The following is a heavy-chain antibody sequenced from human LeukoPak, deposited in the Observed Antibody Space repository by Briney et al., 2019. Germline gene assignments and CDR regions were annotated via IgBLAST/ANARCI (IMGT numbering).Heavy chain of an antibody. CDR1: GGSFSGYY. CDR2: IYYSGST. Sequence: PSETLSLTCAVYGGSFSGYYWSWIRQPPGKGLEWIGYIYYSGSTNYNPSLKSRVTISVDTSKNQFSLKLSSVTAADTAVYYCARARMATIRGYYFDYWGQGTLVTVSS. J-gene: IGHJ4*02. CDR3: ARARMATIRGYYFDY. V-gene: IGHV4-59*01. D-gene: IGHD5-24*01.